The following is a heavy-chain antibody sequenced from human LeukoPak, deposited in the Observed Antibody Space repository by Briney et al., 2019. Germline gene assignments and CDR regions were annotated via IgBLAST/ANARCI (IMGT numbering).Heavy chain of an antibody. J-gene: IGHJ4*02. D-gene: IGHD5-18*01. Sequence: KVWETLSLTCTVSGGSISSSTYYWGWIRPPTGQGLECIGTIYYSGSTNYNPSLKSRVSISVDTSKKQFPLKLSSVAAADPAVYYCASSGYSYAYTDYWGQGTLVTVSS. CDR3: ASSGYSYAYTDY. CDR2: IYYSGST. V-gene: IGHV4-39*01. CDR1: GGSISSSTYY.